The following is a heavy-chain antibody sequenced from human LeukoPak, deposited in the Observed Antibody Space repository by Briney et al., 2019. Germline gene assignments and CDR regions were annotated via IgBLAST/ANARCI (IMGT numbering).Heavy chain of an antibody. V-gene: IGHV3-74*01. CDR1: GLTFSSYW. CDR2: INSDGSST. Sequence: TGGSLRLSCAASGLTFSSYWMHWVRKAPRKGLVWVSRINSDGSSTSYADSVKGRFTISRDNAKNTLYLQMNSLRAEDTAVYYCARERSSSGYPDDYWGRGTLVTVSS. D-gene: IGHD3-22*01. CDR3: ARERSSSGYPDDY. J-gene: IGHJ4*02.